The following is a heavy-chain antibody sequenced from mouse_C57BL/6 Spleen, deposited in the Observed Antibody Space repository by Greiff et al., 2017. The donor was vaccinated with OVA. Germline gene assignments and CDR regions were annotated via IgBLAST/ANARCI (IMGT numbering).Heavy chain of an antibody. D-gene: IGHD1-1*01. CDR1: GYTFTSYW. CDR3: ASPIYYYGSSPHMDY. Sequence: QVQLQQSGAELVRPGTSVKLSCKASGYTFTSYWMHWVKQRPGQGLEWIGVIDPSDSYTNYNQKFKGKATLTVDTSSSTAYMQLSSLTSEDSAVYYCASPIYYYGSSPHMDYWGQGTSVTVSS. V-gene: IGHV1-59*01. J-gene: IGHJ4*01. CDR2: IDPSDSYT.